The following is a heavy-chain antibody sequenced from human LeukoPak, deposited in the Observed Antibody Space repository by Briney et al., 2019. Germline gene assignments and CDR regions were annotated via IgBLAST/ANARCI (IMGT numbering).Heavy chain of an antibody. V-gene: IGHV3-23*01. J-gene: IGHJ4*02. CDR2: ISGSGEST. D-gene: IGHD3-10*01. CDR1: GFIFRTYA. Sequence: GGSLRLSCAASGFIFRTYAMSWVRQAPGKGLEWVSGISGSGESTYYADSVKGRFTISRDNSKNTLFLRMDGLRAEDTAVYYCAKGFYFYGSGSSDYWGQGTLVTVSS. CDR3: AKGFYFYGSGSSDY.